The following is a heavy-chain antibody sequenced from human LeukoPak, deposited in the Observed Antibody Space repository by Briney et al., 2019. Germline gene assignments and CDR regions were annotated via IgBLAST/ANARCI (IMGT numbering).Heavy chain of an antibody. D-gene: IGHD3-3*01. CDR2: IKQDGSEK. Sequence: GGSLRLSCAASGFNFNGYWMSWVRQAPGKGLEWVANIKQDGSEKYYVDSVKGRFTISRDNAKNSLYLQMNSLRAEDTAVYYCARLREIPVFGVVTKSTSYFDYWGQGTLVTVSS. CDR1: GFNFNGYW. V-gene: IGHV3-7*01. CDR3: ARLREIPVFGVVTKSTSYFDY. J-gene: IGHJ4*02.